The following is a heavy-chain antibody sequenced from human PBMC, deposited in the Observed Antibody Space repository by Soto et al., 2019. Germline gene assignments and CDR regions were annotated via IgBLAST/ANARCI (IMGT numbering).Heavy chain of an antibody. CDR3: ARKGPFMYDAFDI. Sequence: QVQLVESGGGVVQPGRSLRLSCAASGFTFSSYGMHWVRQAPGKGLEWVAVIWYDGSNKYYADSVKGRFTISRDNSKNTLYLQMISLRAEDTAVYYCARKGPFMYDAFDIWGQGTMVTVSS. J-gene: IGHJ3*02. CDR1: GFTFSSYG. D-gene: IGHD3-10*02. V-gene: IGHV3-33*01. CDR2: IWYDGSNK.